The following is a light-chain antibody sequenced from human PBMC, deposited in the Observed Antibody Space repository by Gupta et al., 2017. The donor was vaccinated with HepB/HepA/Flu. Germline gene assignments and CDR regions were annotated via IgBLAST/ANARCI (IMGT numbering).Light chain of an antibody. J-gene: IGKJ1*01. CDR3: QQYHFRPWT. V-gene: IGKV3-15*01. CDR2: EAS. Sequence: EIVMTQSPPALSVSAGDGVTLSCRPSQSVSRTLACYQHKPGQAPRLLIYEASTRASDVPTRFSGSGSRIEFTLTISSLQSDDAAVYYCQQYHFRPWTFGQGTKVEIK. CDR1: QSVSRT.